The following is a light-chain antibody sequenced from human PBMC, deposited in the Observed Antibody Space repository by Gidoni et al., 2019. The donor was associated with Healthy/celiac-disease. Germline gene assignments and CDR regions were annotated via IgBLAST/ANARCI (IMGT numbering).Light chain of an antibody. CDR3: QQYGSSRT. Sequence: DIVLTQSPGTLSLSPGERATLSCRASQSVSSSYLAWYQQKPGQAPRLLIYGASSRATGIPDRFSGSGSGTDFTLTISRLEPEDFAVYYCQQYGSSRTFXGXTKVEIK. CDR2: GAS. CDR1: QSVSSSY. J-gene: IGKJ4*01. V-gene: IGKV3-20*01.